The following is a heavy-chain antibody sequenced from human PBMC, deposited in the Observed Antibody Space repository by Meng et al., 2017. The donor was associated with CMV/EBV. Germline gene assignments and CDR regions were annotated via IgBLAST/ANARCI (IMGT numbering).Heavy chain of an antibody. Sequence: SETLSLTCSVSGGSISHYYWSWIRQPPGKGLQWIGYVYNTGRTNYNPSLKSRVTISADTSKNQFSLKLSSVTAADTAVYYCARGSPNNGWYQIDYWGQGTLVTVSS. CDR1: GGSISHYY. D-gene: IGHD6-19*01. V-gene: IGHV4-59*01. CDR2: VYNTGRT. CDR3: ARGSPNNGWYQIDY. J-gene: IGHJ4*02.